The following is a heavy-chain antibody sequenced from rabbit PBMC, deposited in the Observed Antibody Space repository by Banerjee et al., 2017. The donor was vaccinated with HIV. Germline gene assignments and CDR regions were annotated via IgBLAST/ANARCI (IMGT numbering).Heavy chain of an antibody. V-gene: IGHV1S45*01. CDR2: IDTSDGDA. Sequence: LEEYGGGLVKPGGTLTLTCTVSGFSFSSNWKCWVRQAPGKGLEWIACIDTSDGDADCASWPKGRVTISKTSSTTVTLQVTSLTAADTATYFCARNYVNAFDPWGPGTLVTVS. D-gene: IGHD1-1*01. CDR3: ARNYVNAFDP. CDR1: GFSFSSNW. J-gene: IGHJ2*01.